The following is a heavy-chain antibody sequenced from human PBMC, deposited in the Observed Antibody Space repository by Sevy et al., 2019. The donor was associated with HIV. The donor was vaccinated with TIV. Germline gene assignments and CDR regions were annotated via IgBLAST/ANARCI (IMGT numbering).Heavy chain of an antibody. D-gene: IGHD6-19*01. J-gene: IGHJ5*02. V-gene: IGHV1-2*06. CDR3: AGQSLGWYNWFDP. CDR2: VTPNSGAT. CDR1: GYIFY. Sequence: ASVKVSCKASGYIFYIHWLRQAPGQGLEWRGRVTPNSGATTYAQRFQGSVAMTMDTSISKAYMELSGLKSDDTAIYYCAGQSLGWYNWFDPWGQGTLVTVSS.